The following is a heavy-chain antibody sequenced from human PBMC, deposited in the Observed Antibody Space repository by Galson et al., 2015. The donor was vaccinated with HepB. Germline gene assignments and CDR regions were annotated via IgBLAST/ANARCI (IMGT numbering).Heavy chain of an antibody. V-gene: IGHV1-69*13. CDR2: IIPVFATT. CDR3: ARGGYSTSFVYFDGMDV. D-gene: IGHD2/OR15-2a*01. Sequence: SVKVSCKASGGTFSNYAISWVRQAPGQGLEWMGRIIPVFATTNYAQKFQGRVTITADDSMSTAYMELSSLRSEDTAVYYCARGGYSTSFVYFDGMDVWGLGSTFTVSS. CDR1: GGTFSNYA. J-gene: IGHJ6*02.